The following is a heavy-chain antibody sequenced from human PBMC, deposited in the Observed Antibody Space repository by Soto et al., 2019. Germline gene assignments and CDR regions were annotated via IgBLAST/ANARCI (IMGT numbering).Heavy chain of an antibody. J-gene: IGHJ5*02. CDR3: AATPKNLYYDFWSGNNWFDP. V-gene: IGHV3-23*01. CDR2: ISGSGGTT. Sequence: GGSLRLSCAASGFTFSSYAMTWVRQAPGKGLEWVSGISGSGGTTYYADSVKGRFTISRDNSKNTLYLQMNSLRPKDTAVSYCAATPKNLYYDFWSGNNWFDPWGQGTLVTVSS. D-gene: IGHD3-3*01. CDR1: GFTFSSYA.